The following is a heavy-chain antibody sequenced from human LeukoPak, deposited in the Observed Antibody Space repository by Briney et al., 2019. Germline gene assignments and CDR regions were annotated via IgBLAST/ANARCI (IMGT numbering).Heavy chain of an antibody. CDR1: GFSFSSYS. CDR2: ISSSSTYK. D-gene: IGHD2-2*02. J-gene: IGHJ4*02. CDR3: AKDLRGYCSSTSCYNDY. Sequence: PGGSLRLSCAASGFSFSSYSMNWVRQAPGKGLEWVSSISSSSTYKYYADSVKGRFTISRDNAKNALYLQMNTLRAEDTAVYYCAKDLRGYCSSTSCYNDYWGQGTLVTVSS. V-gene: IGHV3-21*01.